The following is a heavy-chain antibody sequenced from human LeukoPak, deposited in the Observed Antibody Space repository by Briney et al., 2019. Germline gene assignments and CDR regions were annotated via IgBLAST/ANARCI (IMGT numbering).Heavy chain of an antibody. Sequence: GGSLRLSCAASGFTFSSYCMRWVRQAPGKGLEWVANIKQDGSEKYYVDSVKGRFPISRDNAKNSLYLQMNSLRREHPAVYYCARGRGWELRGCKYFDYRGQGTLVTVSS. D-gene: IGHD1-26*01. V-gene: IGHV3-7*01. J-gene: IGHJ4*02. CDR1: GFTFSSYC. CDR3: ARGRGWELRGCKYFDY. CDR2: IKQDGSEK.